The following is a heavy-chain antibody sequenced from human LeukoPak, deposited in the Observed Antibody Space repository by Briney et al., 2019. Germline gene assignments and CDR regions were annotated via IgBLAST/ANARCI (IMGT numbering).Heavy chain of an antibody. V-gene: IGHV4-39*07. CDR3: ARNQDYYDSREYFDY. J-gene: IGHJ4*02. CDR1: GGSIRSSYYY. D-gene: IGHD3-22*01. Sequence: SETLSLTCTVSGGSIRSSYYYWGWIRQPPGKGLEWIGSIYYSGSTYYNPSLKSRVTISVDTSKNQFSLKLSSVTAADTAVYYCARNQDYYDSREYFDYWGQGTLVTVSS. CDR2: IYYSGST.